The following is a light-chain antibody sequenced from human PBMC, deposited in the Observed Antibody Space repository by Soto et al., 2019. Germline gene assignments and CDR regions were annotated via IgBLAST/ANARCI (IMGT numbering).Light chain of an antibody. CDR1: SSNIGAGYD. Sequence: QSVLTQPPSVSGAPGQRVTISGTGSSSNIGAGYDVKWYQQLPGTAPKLLIHGNSNRPSGVPDRFSGSKSGTSASLAITGLQAEDEADYYCQSYDSSLSGWVFGGGTKVTVL. CDR3: QSYDSSLSGWV. V-gene: IGLV1-40*01. CDR2: GNS. J-gene: IGLJ3*02.